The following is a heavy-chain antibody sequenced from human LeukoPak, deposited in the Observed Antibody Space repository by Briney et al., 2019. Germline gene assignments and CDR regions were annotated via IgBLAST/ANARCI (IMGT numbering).Heavy chain of an antibody. CDR2: IYYSGST. Sequence: PSETLSLTCTVSGGSISSYYWSWIRQPPGKGLEWIGYIYYSGSTNYNPSLKSRVTISVDTSKNQFSLKLSSVTAADTAVYYCAKGDKKQYYGMDVWGQGTTVTVSS. CDR1: GGSISSYY. J-gene: IGHJ6*02. D-gene: IGHD2-15*01. CDR3: AKGDKKQYYGMDV. V-gene: IGHV4-59*01.